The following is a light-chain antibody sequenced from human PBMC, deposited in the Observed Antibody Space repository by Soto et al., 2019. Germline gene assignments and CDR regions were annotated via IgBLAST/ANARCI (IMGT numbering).Light chain of an antibody. Sequence: QSALTQPASVSGSPGQSITISCTGTSSDIGGYNFVSWYQHHPGKAPKLMIYEVNNRPSGVSSRFSGSQSGNTASLTISGLQTEDDADYYCSSFTTSSTLVVFGGGTKVTVL. V-gene: IGLV2-14*01. CDR1: SSDIGGYNF. J-gene: IGLJ2*01. CDR3: SSFTTSSTLVV. CDR2: EVN.